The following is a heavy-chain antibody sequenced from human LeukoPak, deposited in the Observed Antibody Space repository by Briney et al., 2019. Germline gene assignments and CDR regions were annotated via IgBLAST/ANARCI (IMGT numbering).Heavy chain of an antibody. D-gene: IGHD4-17*01. V-gene: IGHV3-48*01. CDR2: ISYSSSTI. CDR3: ARDRLHYGEYEKTFDY. Sequence: PGGSLRLSCAASGFTFSSYSMNWARQAPGHGLEWVSYISYSSSTIYYADSVKGRFTISRDNAKNSLYLQMDSLRAEDTAVYYCARDRLHYGEYEKTFDYWGQGTLVTVSS. J-gene: IGHJ4*02. CDR1: GFTFSSYS.